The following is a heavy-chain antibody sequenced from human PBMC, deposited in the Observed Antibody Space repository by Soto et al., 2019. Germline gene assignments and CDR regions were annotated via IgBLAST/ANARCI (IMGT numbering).Heavy chain of an antibody. Sequence: GGSLRLSCAASGFTFSSYAMHWVRQAPGKGLEWVAVISYDGSNKYYADSVKGRFTISRDNSKNTLYLQMNSLRAEDTAVYYCARCPSPPDYGDKRGYYYYGMDVWGQGTTVTVSS. V-gene: IGHV3-30-3*01. CDR2: ISYDGSNK. CDR3: ARCPSPPDYGDKRGYYYYGMDV. J-gene: IGHJ6*02. D-gene: IGHD4-17*01. CDR1: GFTFSSYA.